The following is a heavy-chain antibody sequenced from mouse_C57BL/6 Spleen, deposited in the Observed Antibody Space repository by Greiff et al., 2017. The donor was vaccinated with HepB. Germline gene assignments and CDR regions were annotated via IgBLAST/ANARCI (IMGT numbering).Heavy chain of an antibody. CDR3: TRDYYGSSYGYFDY. V-gene: IGHV14-1*01. CDR1: GFNIKDYY. J-gene: IGHJ2*01. D-gene: IGHD1-1*01. Sequence: EVKLVESGAELVRPGASVKLSCTASGFNIKDYYMHWVKQRPEQGLEWIGRIDPEDGDTEYAPKFQGKATMTADTSSNTAYLQLSSLTSEDTAVYYCTRDYYGSSYGYFDYWGQGTTLTVSS. CDR2: IDPEDGDT.